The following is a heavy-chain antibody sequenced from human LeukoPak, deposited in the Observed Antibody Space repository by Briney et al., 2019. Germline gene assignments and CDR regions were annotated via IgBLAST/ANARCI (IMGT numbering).Heavy chain of an antibody. CDR2: INHSGST. V-gene: IGHV4-34*01. CDR3: ARHDSSGPYNAFDI. D-gene: IGHD3-22*01. Sequence: SETLSLTCAVYGGSFSGYYWSWIRQPPGKGLEWIGEINHSGSTNYNPSLKSRVTISVDTSKNQFSLKLSSVTAADTAVYYCARHDSSGPYNAFDIWGQGTMVTVSS. J-gene: IGHJ3*02. CDR1: GGSFSGYY.